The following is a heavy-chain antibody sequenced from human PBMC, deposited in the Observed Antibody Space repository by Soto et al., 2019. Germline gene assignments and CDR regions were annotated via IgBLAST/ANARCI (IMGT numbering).Heavy chain of an antibody. D-gene: IGHD6-6*01. J-gene: IGHJ6*02. CDR2: IRSKAYGGTT. CDR3: TRVEYSSRHKNYYYYGMDV. V-gene: IGHV3-49*03. Sequence: GGSLRLSCTASGFTFGDYAMSWFRQAPGKGLEWVGFIRSKAYGGTTEYAASVKGRFTISRDDSKSIAYLQMNSLKTEDTAVYYCTRVEYSSRHKNYYYYGMDVWGQGTTVTVSS. CDR1: GFTFGDYA.